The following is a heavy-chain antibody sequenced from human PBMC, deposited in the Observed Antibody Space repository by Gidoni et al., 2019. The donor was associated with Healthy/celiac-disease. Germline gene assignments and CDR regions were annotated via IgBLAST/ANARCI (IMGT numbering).Heavy chain of an antibody. CDR3: ARGRKTYYYDRSGSA. V-gene: IGHV4-34*01. CDR2: INHSGST. J-gene: IGHJ4*02. D-gene: IGHD3-22*01. CDR1: GGSFSGYY. Sequence: QVQLQQWGAGLLNPSETLSLTCSVYGGSFSGYYWSWIRQPPGKGLEWIGEINHSGSTNYNPSLKSRVTRDVDTSKNQFSLKMSPVTAADTAVYYCARGRKTYYYDRSGSAWGQGTLVTVSS.